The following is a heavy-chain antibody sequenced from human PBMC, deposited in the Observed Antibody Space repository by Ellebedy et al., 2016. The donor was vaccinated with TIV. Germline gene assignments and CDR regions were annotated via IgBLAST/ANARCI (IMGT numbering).Heavy chain of an antibody. V-gene: IGHV3-30*18. D-gene: IGHD6-19*01. CDR1: GFTFSSYG. J-gene: IGHJ5*02. CDR2: ISYDGSNK. CDR3: AKDRSVAGTAPFDP. Sequence: GGSLRLXCAASGFTFSSYGMHWVRQAPGKGLEWVAVISYDGSNKYYADSVKGRFTISRDNSKNTLYLQMNSLRAEDTAVYYCAKDRSVAGTAPFDPWGRGTLVTVSS.